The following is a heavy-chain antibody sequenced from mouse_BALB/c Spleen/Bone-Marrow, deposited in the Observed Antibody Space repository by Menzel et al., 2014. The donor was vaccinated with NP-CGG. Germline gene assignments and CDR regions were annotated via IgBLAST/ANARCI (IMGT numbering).Heavy chain of an antibody. J-gene: IGHJ2*01. CDR3: ARSGFDY. CDR2: IHPNSGNT. D-gene: IGHD4-1*01. CDR1: GYTFTSSW. V-gene: IGHV1S130*01. Sequence: VQLQQSGSVLVRPGASVKLSCKASGYTFTSSWMHLAKQRPGQGLEWIGEIHPNSGNTNYNEKFKGKATLTVDTSSSTAYVDLSSLTSEDSAVYYCARSGFDYWGQGTTLTVSS.